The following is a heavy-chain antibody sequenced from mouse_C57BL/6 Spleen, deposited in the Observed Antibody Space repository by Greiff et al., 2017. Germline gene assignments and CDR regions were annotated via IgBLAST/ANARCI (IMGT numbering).Heavy chain of an antibody. J-gene: IGHJ4*01. V-gene: IGHV1-82*01. D-gene: IGHD3-2*02. Sequence: QVQLQQSGPELVKPGASVKISCKASGYAFSSSWMNWVKQRPGKGLEWIGRIYPGDGDTNYNGKFKGKATLTADKSSSTAYMQLSSLTSEDSAVYFCARGGLDSSGYYAMDYWGQGTSVTVSS. CDR1: GYAFSSSW. CDR2: IYPGDGDT. CDR3: ARGGLDSSGYYAMDY.